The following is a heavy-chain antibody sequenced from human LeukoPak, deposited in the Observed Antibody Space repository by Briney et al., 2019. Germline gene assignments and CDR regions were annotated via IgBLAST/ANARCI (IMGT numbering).Heavy chain of an antibody. CDR2: IRYDGSDK. CDR3: ATPGGAA. Sequence: GGSLRLSCAASGFTFSSFGMHWVRQAPGKGLEWVAFIRYDGSDKYYADSVKGRFTISRDNSKNTLYLQMNSLRAEDTAVYYCATPGGAAWGQGTLVTVSS. D-gene: IGHD3-10*01. J-gene: IGHJ5*02. V-gene: IGHV3-30*02. CDR1: GFTFSSFG.